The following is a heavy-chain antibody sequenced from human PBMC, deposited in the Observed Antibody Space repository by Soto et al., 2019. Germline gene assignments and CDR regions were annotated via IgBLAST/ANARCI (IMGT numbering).Heavy chain of an antibody. Sequence: EVQLLESGGGLVQPGESLRLSCAFSGFSFGNYMMTWVRQAPGKGLEWVSTIRDGGESTYYADSVKGRFTISRDNSKNTLYLQMDSLGVEDTAVYYCAPHVHCSGGSCHYDAFDIRGQGTMVTVSS. D-gene: IGHD2-15*01. V-gene: IGHV3-23*01. CDR1: GFSFGNYM. CDR2: IRDGGEST. J-gene: IGHJ3*02. CDR3: APHVHCSGGSCHYDAFDI.